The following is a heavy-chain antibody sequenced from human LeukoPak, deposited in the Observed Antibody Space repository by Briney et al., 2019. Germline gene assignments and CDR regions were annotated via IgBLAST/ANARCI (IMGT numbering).Heavy chain of an antibody. CDR1: GGSISSYY. V-gene: IGHV4-4*07. CDR3: ARDSPYCSGGSCYGRVPGYYMDV. J-gene: IGHJ6*03. Sequence: SETLSLTCTVSGGSISSYYWSWIRQPAGKGLEWIGRIYTSGSTNYNPSLKSRVTMSVDTSKNQFSLKLSSVTAADTAVYYCARDSPYCSGGSCYGRVPGYYMDVWGKGTTVTISS. D-gene: IGHD2-15*01. CDR2: IYTSGST.